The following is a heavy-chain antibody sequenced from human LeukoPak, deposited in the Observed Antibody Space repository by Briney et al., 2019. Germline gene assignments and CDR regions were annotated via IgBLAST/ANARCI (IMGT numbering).Heavy chain of an antibody. D-gene: IGHD3-3*01. CDR1: GYTFSDYY. Sequence: GASVKVSCKASGYTFSDYYMHWVRQAPGQGLEWMGWINPNSGGTNYAQKFRGRVTMTRDTSISTAYLELTSLTSDDAAVYFCARDNSSYFFGPIDYWGQGALVTVSP. V-gene: IGHV1-2*02. CDR3: ARDNSSYFFGPIDY. J-gene: IGHJ4*02. CDR2: INPNSGGT.